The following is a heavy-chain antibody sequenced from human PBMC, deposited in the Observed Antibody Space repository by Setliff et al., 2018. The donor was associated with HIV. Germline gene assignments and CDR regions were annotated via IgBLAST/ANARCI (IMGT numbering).Heavy chain of an antibody. J-gene: IGHJ3*01. CDR3: ARRDGRSMNAFQI. V-gene: IGHV5-51*01. D-gene: IGHD2-21*01. CDR2: IYPSDSDT. CDR1: EYSFTSYY. Sequence: GESLKISCKASEYSFTSYYIAWVRQLPGKGLEWMGIIYPSDSDTKYSPSFQGQVSFSADRSISTAYLEWSSLKASDTATYYCARRDGRSMNAFQIWGPGTMVTVSS.